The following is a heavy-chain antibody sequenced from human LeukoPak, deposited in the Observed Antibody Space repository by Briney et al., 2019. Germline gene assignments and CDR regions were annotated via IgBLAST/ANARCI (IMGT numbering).Heavy chain of an antibody. V-gene: IGHV4-38-2*02. J-gene: IGHJ4*02. CDR2: IYHSGST. CDR1: GYSISSGYY. D-gene: IGHD1-1*01. Sequence: SETLSLTCAVSGYSISSGYYWGWIRQPPGKGLEWIGSIYHSGSTYYNPSLKSRVTISVDTSKNQFSLKLSSVTAADTAVYYCARDLEWFDYWGQGSLVTVSS. CDR3: ARDLEWFDY.